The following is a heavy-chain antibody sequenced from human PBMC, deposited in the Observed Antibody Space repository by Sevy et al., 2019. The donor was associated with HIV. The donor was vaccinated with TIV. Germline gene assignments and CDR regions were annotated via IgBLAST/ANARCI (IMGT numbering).Heavy chain of an antibody. V-gene: IGHV3-30*18. CDR3: AKLTYDYVWGSYRYTGPGGFDY. Sequence: GGSLRLSCAASGFTFSSYGMHWVRQAPGKGLEWVAVISYDGSNKYYADSVKGRFTISRDNSKNTLYLQMNSLRAEGTAVYYCAKLTYDYVWGSYRYTGPGGFDYWGQGTLVTVSS. CDR1: GFTFSSYG. J-gene: IGHJ4*02. D-gene: IGHD3-16*02. CDR2: ISYDGSNK.